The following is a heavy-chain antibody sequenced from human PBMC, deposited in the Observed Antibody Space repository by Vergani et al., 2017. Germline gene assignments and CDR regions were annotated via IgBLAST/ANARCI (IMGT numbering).Heavy chain of an antibody. D-gene: IGHD2-2*02. J-gene: IGHJ4*02. CDR2: ICHTEDT. CDR1: GDSISSNNC. V-gene: IGHV4-4*02. CDR3: ATIGYRRWGYYFDY. Sequence: QVQMQESGPGLVKTSETLSLTCAVSGDSISSNNCWTWVRQPPGKGLEWIGEICHTEDTKYSPSLKSRVTVSVDESRNLFSLRLNSVTAADTAVYYCATIGYRRWGYYFDYWGQGILVTVSS.